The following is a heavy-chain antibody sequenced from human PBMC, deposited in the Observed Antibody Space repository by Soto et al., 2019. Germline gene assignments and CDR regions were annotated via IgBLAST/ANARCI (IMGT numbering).Heavy chain of an antibody. V-gene: IGHV3-43*01. CDR1: GFTFDDYT. D-gene: IGHD5-12*01. CDR3: AKDRLSGYEPHGMDV. J-gene: IGHJ6*02. CDR2: ISWDGGST. Sequence: GGSLRLSCAASGFTFDDYTMHWVRQAPGKGLEWVSLISWDGGSTYYADSVKGRFTISRDNSKNSLYLQMNSLRTEDTALYYCAKDRLSGYEPHGMDVWGQGTTVTVSS.